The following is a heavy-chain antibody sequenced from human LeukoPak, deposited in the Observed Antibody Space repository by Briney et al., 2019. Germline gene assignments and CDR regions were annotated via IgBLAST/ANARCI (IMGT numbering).Heavy chain of an antibody. D-gene: IGHD6-13*01. CDR2: MYPGDSNI. J-gene: IGHJ5*02. CDR3: ARMSNIGADGDWFDP. V-gene: IGHV5-51*01. CDR1: GYSFTYYW. Sequence: KPGESLKTSCKASGYSFTYYWIGWVRQMPGKGLEWMGIMYPGDSNIRYSPSFQGQVTISADKSISTAYLQWGSLKASDTGMYYCARMSNIGADGDWFDPWGQGTLVTVSS.